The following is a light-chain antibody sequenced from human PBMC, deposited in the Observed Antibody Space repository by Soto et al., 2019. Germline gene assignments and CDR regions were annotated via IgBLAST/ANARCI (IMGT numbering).Light chain of an antibody. J-gene: IGKJ1*01. Sequence: DIQMTQSPSSLSASVGDRVTITCRAIQSISSYLNCYQQKTGKAPKPRMYAASSLQSGVTSRFSGSGSGTDFTLTISSLQPEDFATYYCQHSYSTRSFGQGNQVEIK. CDR1: QSISSY. V-gene: IGKV1-39*01. CDR2: AAS. CDR3: QHSYSTRS.